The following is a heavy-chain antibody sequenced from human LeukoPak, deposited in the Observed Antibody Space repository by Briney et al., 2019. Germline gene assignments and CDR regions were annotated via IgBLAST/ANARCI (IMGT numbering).Heavy chain of an antibody. CDR3: ARVGGYYYYYMDV. Sequence: PGGSLRLSCAASGFTFDDYGMSWVRQAPGKGLEWVSGINWNGGSTGYADSVKGRFTISRDNAKNSLYLQMNSLRAEDTAVYYCARVGGYYYYYMDVWGKGTTVTVSS. CDR2: INWNGGST. V-gene: IGHV3-20*04. J-gene: IGHJ6*03. CDR1: GFTFDDYG. D-gene: IGHD1-26*01.